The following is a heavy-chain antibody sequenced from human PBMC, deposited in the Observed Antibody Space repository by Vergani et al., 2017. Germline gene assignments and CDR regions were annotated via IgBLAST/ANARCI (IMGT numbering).Heavy chain of an antibody. CDR2: IIPIFGTA. D-gene: IGHD5-18*01. J-gene: IGHJ4*02. CDR3: ASLGEYSWPFDY. CDR1: GYTFTSYY. V-gene: IGHV1-69*01. Sequence: QVQLVQSGAEVKKPGASVKVSCKASGYTFTSYYMHWVRQAPGQGLEWMGGIIPIFGTANYAQKFQGRVTITADESTSTAYMELSSLRSEDTAVYYCASLGEYSWPFDYWGQGTLVTVSS.